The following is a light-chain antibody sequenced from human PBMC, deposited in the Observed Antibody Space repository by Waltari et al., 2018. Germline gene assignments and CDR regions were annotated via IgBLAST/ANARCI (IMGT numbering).Light chain of an antibody. V-gene: IGKV3-11*01. Sequence: EVVLTQSPATLSLSPGETATLSCRASQSVYTFLAWYQQKPGQAPRLLIYHASKRATGTPARFSGSGSGTDFTLTISSLEPEDSAVYFCQQRANWSPLTFGGGTKVEIK. J-gene: IGKJ4*01. CDR1: QSVYTF. CDR2: HAS. CDR3: QQRANWSPLT.